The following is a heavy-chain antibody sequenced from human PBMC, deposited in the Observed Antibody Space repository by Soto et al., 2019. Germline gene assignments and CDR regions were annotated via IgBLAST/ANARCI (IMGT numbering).Heavy chain of an antibody. CDR2: INHSGST. CDR1: GGSFSGYY. J-gene: IGHJ6*02. V-gene: IGHV4-34*01. Sequence: SETLSLTCAVYGGSFSGYYWSWIRQPPGKGLEWIGEINHSGSTNYNPSLKSRVTISVDTSNNQFSLKLSSVTAADTAVYYCARRRRGYDDYYYHFGMDVWGQGTTVTLSS. CDR3: ARRRRGYDDYYYHFGMDV. D-gene: IGHD5-12*01.